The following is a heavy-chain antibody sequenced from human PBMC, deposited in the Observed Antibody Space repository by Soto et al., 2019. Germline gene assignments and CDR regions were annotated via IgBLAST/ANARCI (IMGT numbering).Heavy chain of an antibody. J-gene: IGHJ5*02. V-gene: IGHV4-61*01. CDR3: AVYNWNYYFDP. CDR2: IYHSGST. CDR1: GGSVRDGSYY. Sequence: QVQLQESGPGLVKPSETLSLICTVSGGSVRDGSYYWAWLRQPPGKGLEWIGHIYHSGSTIYNPSLQSRVSISIDTSKSQFSLNLNSMTAADTAVYYCAVYNWNYYFDPWGQGTLVTVSS. D-gene: IGHD1-7*01.